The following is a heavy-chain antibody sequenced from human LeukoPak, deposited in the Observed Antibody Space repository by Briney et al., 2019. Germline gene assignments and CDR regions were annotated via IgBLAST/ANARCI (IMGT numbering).Heavy chain of an antibody. Sequence: GGSLRLSCAASGFSFISYGMHWVRQAPGKGLEWVGVISDDGRNKKYADSVKGRFTISRDNAKNSLYLQMDSLRAEDTAVYYCARARTWADYWGQGTLVTVSS. J-gene: IGHJ4*02. CDR2: ISDDGRNK. CDR1: GFSFISYG. CDR3: ARARTWADY. V-gene: IGHV3-30*03. D-gene: IGHD1-1*01.